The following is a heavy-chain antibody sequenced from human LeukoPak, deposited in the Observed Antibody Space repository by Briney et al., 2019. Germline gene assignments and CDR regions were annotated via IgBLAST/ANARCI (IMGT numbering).Heavy chain of an antibody. V-gene: IGHV3-48*03. CDR1: GFTFSSYE. CDR2: ISSSGSTI. D-gene: IGHD3-16*01. J-gene: IGHJ6*03. CDR3: GKDPSYGHYYYMDV. Sequence: GGSLRLSCAASGFTFSSYEMNWVRQAPGKGLEWVSYISSSGSTIYYADSVKGRFTISRDNSRNTLYLQMNSLRAEDTAVYYCGKDPSYGHYYYMDVWGKGTTVTISS.